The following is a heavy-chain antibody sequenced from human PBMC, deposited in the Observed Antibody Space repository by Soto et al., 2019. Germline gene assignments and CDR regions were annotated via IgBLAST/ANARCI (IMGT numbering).Heavy chain of an antibody. Sequence: GGSLRLSCAASGFTFSSYWMSWVRQAPGKGLEWVANIKQDGSEKYYVDSVKGRFTISRDNAKNSLYLQMNSLRAEDTAVYYCARDNSSSSHYYYYYYMDVWGKGTTVTVSS. D-gene: IGHD6-6*01. CDR1: GFTFSSYW. CDR2: IKQDGSEK. J-gene: IGHJ6*03. V-gene: IGHV3-7*01. CDR3: ARDNSSSSHYYYYYYMDV.